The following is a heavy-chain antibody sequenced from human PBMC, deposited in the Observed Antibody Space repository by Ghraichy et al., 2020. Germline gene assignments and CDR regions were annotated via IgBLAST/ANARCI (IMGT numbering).Heavy chain of an antibody. CDR3: ARVHYYDSSGYLPLLVLDY. D-gene: IGHD3-22*01. Sequence: SETLSLTCTVSGGSVSSGSYYWSWIRQPPGKGLEWIGYIYYSGSTNYNPSLKSRVTISVDTSKNQFSLKLSSVTAADTAVYYCARVHYYDSSGYLPLLVLDYWGQGTLVTVSS. CDR2: IYYSGST. CDR1: GGSVSSGSYY. V-gene: IGHV4-61*01. J-gene: IGHJ4*02.